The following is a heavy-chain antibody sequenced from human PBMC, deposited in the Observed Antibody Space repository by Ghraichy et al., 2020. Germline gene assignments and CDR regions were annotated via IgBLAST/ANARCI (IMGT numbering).Heavy chain of an antibody. V-gene: IGHV3-21*01. CDR2: ISSSSSYI. CDR3: ARDLIRDIVGATYYYYYGMDV. CDR1: GFTFSSYS. D-gene: IGHD1-26*01. Sequence: GSLRLSCAASGFTFSSYSMNWVRQAPGKGLEWVSSISSSSSYIYYADSVKGRFTISRDNAKNSLYLQMNSLRAEDTAVYYCARDLIRDIVGATYYYYYGMDVWGQGTTVTGSS. J-gene: IGHJ6*02.